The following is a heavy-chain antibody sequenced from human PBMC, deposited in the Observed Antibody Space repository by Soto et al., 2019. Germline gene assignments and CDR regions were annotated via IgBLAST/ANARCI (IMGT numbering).Heavy chain of an antibody. Sequence: GGSLRLACAASGFTFSSYSMNWVRQAPGKGLEWVSYISSSSSTIYYADSVKGRFTISRDNAKNSLYLQMNSLRDEDTAVYYCAREADYYGSGSYYPAPYAFDIWGEGTMVTVSS. CDR1: GFTFSSYS. CDR3: AREADYYGSGSYYPAPYAFDI. V-gene: IGHV3-48*02. CDR2: ISSSSSTI. D-gene: IGHD3-10*01. J-gene: IGHJ3*02.